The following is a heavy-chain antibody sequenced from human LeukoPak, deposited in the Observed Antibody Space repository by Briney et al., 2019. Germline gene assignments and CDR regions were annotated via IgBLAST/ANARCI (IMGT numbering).Heavy chain of an antibody. CDR1: GYSISSGYY. D-gene: IGHD5-12*01. CDR3: ARHSHSGYDLNL. V-gene: IGHV4-38-2*02. Sequence: PSETLSLTCTVSGYSISSGYYWGWIRQPPRKGLEWIGSIYHSGSTYYNPSLKTRVTISVDTSKNQFSLKLSSVTAADTAVYYCARHSHSGYDLNLWGQGTMVTVSS. CDR2: IYHSGST. J-gene: IGHJ3*01.